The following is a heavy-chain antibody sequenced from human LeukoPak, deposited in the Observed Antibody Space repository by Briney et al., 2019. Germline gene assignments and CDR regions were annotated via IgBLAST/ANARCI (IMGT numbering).Heavy chain of an antibody. V-gene: IGHV3-11*01. J-gene: IGHJ6*02. D-gene: IGHD3-9*01. Sequence: GGSLRLSCAASGFTFSDYYMSWIRQAPGKGLEWVSYISSSGSTIYYADSLKGRLTISRDNAKNSLYLQMNSLRAEDTAVYYCARDRPLRYFDWLLYYYGMDVWGQGTTVTVSS. CDR3: ARDRPLRYFDWLLYYYGMDV. CDR1: GFTFSDYY. CDR2: ISSSGSTI.